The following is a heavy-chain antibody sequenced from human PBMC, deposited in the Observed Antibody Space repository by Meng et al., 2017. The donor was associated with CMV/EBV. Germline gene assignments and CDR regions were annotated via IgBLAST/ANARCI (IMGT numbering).Heavy chain of an antibody. V-gene: IGHV4-59*01. D-gene: IGHD6-13*01. CDR2: IYYSGNT. CDR3: ARSEQLLVYLY. J-gene: IGHJ4*02. Sequence: SEILSLTCTVSGGSISNYYWSWIRQPPGKGLEWIGYIYYSGNTDYNPSLKSRVTISLDTSKNQFSLKLSSVTAADTAIYYCARSEQLLVYLYWGQGTLVTVSS. CDR1: GGSISNYY.